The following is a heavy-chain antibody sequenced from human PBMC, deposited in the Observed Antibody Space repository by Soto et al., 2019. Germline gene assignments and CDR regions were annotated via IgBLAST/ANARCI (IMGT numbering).Heavy chain of an antibody. J-gene: IGHJ3*01. V-gene: IGHV1-18*01. CDR2: VNAHNHIT. Sequence: QLVQSGAEVKKPGASMKVSCQASGYSFDSFGISWERQAPGQGLEWMGRVNAHNHITKYAQKFQDRVTITRDTSTSTDYLEVRSLRSDDTAVYYCARDLRVGANSDACDVWGQGSMVTVSS. CDR1: GYSFDSFG. CDR3: ARDLRVGANSDACDV. D-gene: IGHD1-26*01.